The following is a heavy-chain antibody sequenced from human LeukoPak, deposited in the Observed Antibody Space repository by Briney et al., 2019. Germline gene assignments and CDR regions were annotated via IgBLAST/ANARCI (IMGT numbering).Heavy chain of an antibody. Sequence: PSETLSLTCTVSGGSISSYYWSWIRQPPGKGLEWIGYIYYSGSTNYNPSLKSRVTISVDTSKNQFSLKLSSVTAADTAVYYCAREHLGWFRETTNCFDYWGQGTLVTVSS. J-gene: IGHJ4*02. V-gene: IGHV4-59*01. CDR1: GGSISSYY. D-gene: IGHD3-10*01. CDR2: IYYSGST. CDR3: AREHLGWFRETTNCFDY.